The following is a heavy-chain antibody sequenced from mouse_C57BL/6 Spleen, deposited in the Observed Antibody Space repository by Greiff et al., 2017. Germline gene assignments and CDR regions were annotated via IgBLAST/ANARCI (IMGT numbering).Heavy chain of an antibody. CDR1: GYAFSSYW. CDR3: ARPDPLYAMDY. J-gene: IGHJ4*01. CDR2: IYPGDGDT. Sequence: QVQLQQSGAELVKPGASVKISCKASGYAFSSYWMNWVKQRPGKGLEWIGQIYPGDGDTNYNGKFKGKATLTADKSSSTAYMQLSSLTSEDSAVYFCARPDPLYAMDYWGQGTSDTVSS. V-gene: IGHV1-80*01.